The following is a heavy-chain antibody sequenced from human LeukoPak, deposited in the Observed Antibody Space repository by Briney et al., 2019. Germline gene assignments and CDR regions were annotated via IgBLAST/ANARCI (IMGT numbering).Heavy chain of an antibody. D-gene: IGHD4-17*01. CDR3: ACLRGPSDY. Sequence: PGGSLRLSCAASGFTFSSYEMNWVRQAPGKGLEWVSYISSSGSTIYYADSVRDRFTISRDNTKNSLYLQMDSLTADDTAVYFCACLRGPSDYWGQGTLVTVSS. CDR2: ISSSGSTI. CDR1: GFTFSSYE. J-gene: IGHJ4*02. V-gene: IGHV3-48*03.